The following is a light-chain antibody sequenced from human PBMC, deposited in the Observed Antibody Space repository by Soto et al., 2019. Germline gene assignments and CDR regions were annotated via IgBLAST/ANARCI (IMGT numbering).Light chain of an antibody. CDR3: QQYGSSPPTYT. CDR1: QSVSSSY. CDR2: GAS. Sequence: EVVLTQSPGTLSLSPGARATLSCRARQSVSSSYLAWYQQKPGQAPRLLIYGASSRATGIPDRFSGSGSGTDFTLTISRLEPEDFAVYYCQQYGSSPPTYTFGPGTKLEIK. V-gene: IGKV3-20*01. J-gene: IGKJ2*01.